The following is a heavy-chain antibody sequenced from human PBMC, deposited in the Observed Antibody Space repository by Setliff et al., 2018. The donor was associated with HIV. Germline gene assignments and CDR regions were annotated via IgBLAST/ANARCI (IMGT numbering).Heavy chain of an antibody. CDR1: GGSISSDDYY. J-gene: IGHJ4*02. CDR3: ARRIYGNNPYFDY. D-gene: IGHD4-17*01. V-gene: IGHV4-30-4*08. Sequence: SETLSLTCTVSGGSISSDDYYWNWIRQPPGKGLEWIGYITYSGSAYYNPSLKSRVTISIDTSQNQFSLKLSSVTAADTAIYYCARRIYGNNPYFDYWSQGTLVTVSS. CDR2: ITYSGSA.